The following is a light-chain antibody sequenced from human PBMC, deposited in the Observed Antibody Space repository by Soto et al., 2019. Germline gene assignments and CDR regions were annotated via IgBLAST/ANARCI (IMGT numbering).Light chain of an antibody. V-gene: IGLV2-8*01. J-gene: IGLJ2*01. CDR3: SSFAGNNNLV. Sequence: QSALTQPPSASGSPGQSVTISCTGTSSDVGGYNYVSWYQQHPGKAPQLMISEVSKRPSGVPDRFSCSKSGNTASLTVSGLQAEDEADYYCSSFAGNNNLVFGGGTKLTVL. CDR2: EVS. CDR1: SSDVGGYNY.